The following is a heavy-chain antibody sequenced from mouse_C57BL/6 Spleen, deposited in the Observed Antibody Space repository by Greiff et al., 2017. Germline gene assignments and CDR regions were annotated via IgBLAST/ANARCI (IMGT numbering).Heavy chain of an antibody. CDR2: INYDGSST. D-gene: IGHD1-1*01. J-gene: IGHJ1*03. Sequence: EVQLVESEGGLVQPGSSMKLSCTASGFTFSDYYMAWVRQVPEKGLEWVANINYDGSSTYYLDSLKSRFIISRDNAKNILYLQMSSLKSEDTATYYCAIVYYGRDWYFDVWGTGTTVTVSS. CDR3: AIVYYGRDWYFDV. V-gene: IGHV5-16*01. CDR1: GFTFSDYY.